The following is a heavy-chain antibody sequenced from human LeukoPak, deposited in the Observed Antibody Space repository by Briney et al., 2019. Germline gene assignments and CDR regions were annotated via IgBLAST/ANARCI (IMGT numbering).Heavy chain of an antibody. V-gene: IGHV4-39*02. D-gene: IGHD6-19*01. CDR2: IYYSGST. J-gene: IGHJ4*02. CDR3: AREVAGTPWIDY. Sequence: SETLSLTCTVSGGSITSRNNCWGWIRQSPGKGLEWIGNIYYSGSTYYNPSLKSRVTISVDTSKDQFSLKLSSVTAADTAVYYCAREVAGTPWIDYWGQGTLVTVSS. CDR1: GGSITSRNNC.